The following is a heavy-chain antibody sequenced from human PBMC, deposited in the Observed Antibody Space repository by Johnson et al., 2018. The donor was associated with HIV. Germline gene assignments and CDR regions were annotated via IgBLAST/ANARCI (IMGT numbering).Heavy chain of an antibody. CDR1: GFTFDDYG. V-gene: IGHV3-7*03. J-gene: IGHJ3*02. Sequence: VQLVESGGGLVQPGGSLRLSCAASGFTFDDYGMSWVRQAPGKGLEWVANIKQDGSEKYYVDSVKGRFTISRDNAKNSLYLQMNSLRAEDTAVYYCARGAMGAYFDYHYAFDIWGQGTMVTVSS. CDR3: ARGAMGAYFDYHYAFDI. CDR2: IKQDGSEK. D-gene: IGHD1-26*01.